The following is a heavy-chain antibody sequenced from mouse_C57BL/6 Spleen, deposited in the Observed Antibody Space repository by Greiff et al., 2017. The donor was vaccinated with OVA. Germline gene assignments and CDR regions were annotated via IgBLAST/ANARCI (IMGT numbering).Heavy chain of an antibody. V-gene: IGHV1-50*01. CDR2: IDPYDSYT. CDR3: ARHYAKDY. J-gene: IGHJ4*01. Sequence: QVQLQQPGAELVKPGASVKLSCKASGYTFTSYWMQWVKQRPGQGLEWIGEIDPYDSYTNYTQKFKGKATLTVDTSSSTAYMQLSSLTSEDSAVYYCARHYAKDYWGQGTSVTGSS. CDR1: GYTFTSYW.